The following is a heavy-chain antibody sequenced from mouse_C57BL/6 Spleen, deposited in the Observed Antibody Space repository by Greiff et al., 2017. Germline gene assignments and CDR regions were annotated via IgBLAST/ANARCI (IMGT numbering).Heavy chain of an antibody. Sequence: QVQLQQPGAELVKPGASVKLSCKASGYTFTSYWMQWVKQRPGQGLEWIGEIDPSDSYTNYNQKFKGKATLTVDTSSSTAYMQLSSLTSEDSAVYYCARVYGYLNYFDDWGQGTTLTVSS. CDR3: ARVYGYLNYFDD. CDR2: IDPSDSYT. V-gene: IGHV1-50*01. D-gene: IGHD2-2*01. CDR1: GYTFTSYW. J-gene: IGHJ2*01.